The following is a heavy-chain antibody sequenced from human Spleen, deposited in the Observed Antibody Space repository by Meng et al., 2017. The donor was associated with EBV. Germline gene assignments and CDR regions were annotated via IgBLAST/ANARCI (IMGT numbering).Heavy chain of an antibody. CDR3: ASLNDYSSGSTS. D-gene: IGHD6-19*01. V-gene: IGHV1-69*01. J-gene: IGHJ5*02. Sequence: QLVRVWAAMKKPGSSMKVTCKGSGVSFSSSTFRWVRQAPGHCLVWMAGIVPLFGTSNAGQKFQDRVTIYVDQSTTTVYLELSSLRSEDTAVNYCASLNDYSSGSTSWGQETLVTVSS. CDR1: GVSFSSST. CDR2: IVPLFGTS.